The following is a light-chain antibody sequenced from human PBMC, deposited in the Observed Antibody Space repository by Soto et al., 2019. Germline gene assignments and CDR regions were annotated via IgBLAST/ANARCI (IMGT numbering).Light chain of an antibody. V-gene: IGKV1-5*03. CDR2: RAS. J-gene: IGKJ3*01. Sequence: DIQMTQSPSTLSASVGDRVTITCRARQIINTWLAWYQQKPGKAPKRLIYRASNLVSGVPSRFSGRGSGSEFTLAIRSLQPVYFLMYYCQQYETCSLTFGPGTKVYL. CDR3: QQYETCSLT. CDR1: QIINTW.